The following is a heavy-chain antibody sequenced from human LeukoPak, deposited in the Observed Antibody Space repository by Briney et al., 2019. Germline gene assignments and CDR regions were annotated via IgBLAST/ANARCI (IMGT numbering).Heavy chain of an antibody. Sequence: GGSLRLSCEVSGFIFENYWMSWVRQASGKGLEWVSYINIDSITVNCADSVKGRFTISRDNAKNSLYLQMNSLRAEDTAVYYCSTAKFDNWGQGTLVTVSS. CDR1: GFIFENYW. CDR2: INIDSITV. J-gene: IGHJ4*02. V-gene: IGHV3-48*01. CDR3: STAKFDN.